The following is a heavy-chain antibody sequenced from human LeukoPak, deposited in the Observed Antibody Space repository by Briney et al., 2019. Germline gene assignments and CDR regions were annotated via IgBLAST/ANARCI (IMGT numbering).Heavy chain of an antibody. J-gene: IGHJ4*02. V-gene: IGHV1-24*01. CDR1: GYTLTELS. Sequence: ASVKVSCKVSGYTLTELSIHWVRQAPGKGLEWMGGFDPEDGETIYAQKFQGRVTMTEDTSTDTAYMELSSLRSEDTAVYYCATRPPTGYSSGWYFDYWGQGTPVTVSS. CDR3: ATRPPTGYSSGWYFDY. CDR2: FDPEDGET. D-gene: IGHD6-19*01.